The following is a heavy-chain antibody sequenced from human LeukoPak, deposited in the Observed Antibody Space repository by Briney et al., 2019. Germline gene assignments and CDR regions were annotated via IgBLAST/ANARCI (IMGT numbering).Heavy chain of an antibody. V-gene: IGHV1-69*05. D-gene: IGHD4-11*01. CDR2: IIPIFGTA. Sequence: ASVTVCCKASGGTFSNFAISWVRQAPGQGLQWMGGIIPIFGTASYVQKFQGRVTITTDESTSTAYMELRSLRSEDTAVYYCARAQGDYRNFNNKWFDPWGQGTLVTVSS. CDR3: ARAQGDYRNFNNKWFDP. J-gene: IGHJ5*02. CDR1: GGTFSNFA.